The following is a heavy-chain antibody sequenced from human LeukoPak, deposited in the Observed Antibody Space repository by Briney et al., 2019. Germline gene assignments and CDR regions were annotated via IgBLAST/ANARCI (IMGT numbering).Heavy chain of an antibody. J-gene: IGHJ4*02. CDR3: AKGDTYCSSTSCYKRGFDY. Sequence: PGGSLRLSCAASGFTFSSYAMSWVRQAPGKGLEWVSAISGSGGSTYYADSVKGRFTISRDNSKNTLYLQMNSLRAEDTAVYYCAKGDTYCSSTSCYKRGFDYWGQGTPVTVPS. V-gene: IGHV3-23*01. CDR1: GFTFSSYA. D-gene: IGHD2-2*02. CDR2: ISGSGGST.